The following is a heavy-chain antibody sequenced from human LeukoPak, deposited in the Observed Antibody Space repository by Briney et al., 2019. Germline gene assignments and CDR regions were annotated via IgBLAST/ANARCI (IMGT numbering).Heavy chain of an antibody. Sequence: GGSLRLSCTASGFTFGNYAMSWVRQAPGMGLEWVSALSGSGSSTFYADSVKGRFTISRDNSKNTLYLQMRSLIFEDTAVYYCANVIIAAVGYEYFRYWGQGTLVSVSS. CDR3: ANVIIAAVGYEYFRY. D-gene: IGHD6-13*01. J-gene: IGHJ1*01. CDR1: GFTFGNYA. V-gene: IGHV3-23*01. CDR2: LSGSGSST.